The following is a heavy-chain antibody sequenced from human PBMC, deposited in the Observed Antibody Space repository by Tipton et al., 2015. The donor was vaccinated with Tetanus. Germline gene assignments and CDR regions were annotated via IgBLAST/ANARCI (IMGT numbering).Heavy chain of an antibody. CDR3: ARHPLRPSGMSEGIDY. CDR1: GGSISSSSYY. CDR2: IYYSGST. V-gene: IGHV4-39*01. Sequence: TLSLTCTVSGGSISSSSYYWGWIRQPPGKGLEWIGSIYYSGSTYYNPSLKSRVTISVDTSKNQFPLKLSSVTAADTAVYYCARHPLRPSGMSEGIDYWGQGTLVTVSS. D-gene: IGHD6-13*01. J-gene: IGHJ4*02.